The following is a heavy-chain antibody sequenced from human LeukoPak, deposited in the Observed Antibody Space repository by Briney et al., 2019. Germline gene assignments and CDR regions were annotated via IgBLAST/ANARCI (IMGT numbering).Heavy chain of an antibody. V-gene: IGHV3-64*01. Sequence: GGSLRLSCAASGFTFSSYAMHWVRQAPGKGLEYVSAISSNGGSTYYANPVKGRFTISRDNSKNTLYLQMGSLRAEDMAVYYCARVGGYYFRQIDYWGQGTLVTVSS. D-gene: IGHD3-22*01. J-gene: IGHJ4*02. CDR3: ARVGGYYFRQIDY. CDR1: GFTFSSYA. CDR2: ISSNGGST.